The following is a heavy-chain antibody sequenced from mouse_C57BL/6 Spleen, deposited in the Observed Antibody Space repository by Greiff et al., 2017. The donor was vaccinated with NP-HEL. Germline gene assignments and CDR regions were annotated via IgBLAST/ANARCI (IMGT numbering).Heavy chain of an antibody. CDR1: GYTFTDYY. CDR2: INPYNGGT. Sequence: EVQLQQSGPVLVKPGASVKMSCKASGYTFTDYYMNWVKQSHGKSLEWIGVINPYNGGTSYNQKFKGKATLTVDKSSSTAYMDLNSLTSEDSAVYYCARKNDGYYVAWFAYWGQGTLVTVSA. V-gene: IGHV1-19*01. CDR3: ARKNDGYYVAWFAY. D-gene: IGHD2-3*01. J-gene: IGHJ3*01.